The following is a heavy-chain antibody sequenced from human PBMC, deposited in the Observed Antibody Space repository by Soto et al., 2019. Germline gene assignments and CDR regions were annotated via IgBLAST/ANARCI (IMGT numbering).Heavy chain of an antibody. CDR3: ASSRYDWNDGVFYFYGLDV. Sequence: QVQLQESGPGLVKPSQTLSLTCTVSGVSISTGGYYWTWIRQHPGKGLEWMGYINYRGSTYHNPSLQSRVIISPDTSQNQFSLKLSSVTAADTAVYYCASSRYDWNDGVFYFYGLDVWGQGSTVTVSS. V-gene: IGHV4-31*03. CDR1: GVSISTGGYY. D-gene: IGHD1-20*01. CDR2: INYRGST. J-gene: IGHJ6*02.